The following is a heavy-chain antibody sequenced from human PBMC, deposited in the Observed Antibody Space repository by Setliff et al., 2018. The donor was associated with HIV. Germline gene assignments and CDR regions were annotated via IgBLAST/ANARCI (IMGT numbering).Heavy chain of an antibody. CDR2: ITDTGHT. CDR3: ARAPSCIGSNCIFYYYYYYGLGV. CDR1: GGSLTHYY. J-gene: IGHJ6*02. D-gene: IGHD2-15*01. V-gene: IGHV4-34*01. Sequence: SETLSLTCTVYGGSLTHYYWTWIRQPPGGGLEWIGEITDTGHTNYNSSLQSRVTISLDTSRKQFSLKLTSVTASDAAVYYCARAPSCIGSNCIFYYYYYYGLGVWGHGTTVTVSS.